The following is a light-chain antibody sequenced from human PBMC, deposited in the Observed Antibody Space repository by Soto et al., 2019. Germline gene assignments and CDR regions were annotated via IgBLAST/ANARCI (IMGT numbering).Light chain of an antibody. J-gene: IGKJ2*01. Sequence: DIVLTQSPDTLSLSPGESATLSCRASQSVSGNYLAWYQQKPGQSPRLLISGSSDRATGIPDRFSGSGSGTDFTLTISRVEPEDFAVYYCQQYGSSPPYTFGQGTKLEIK. CDR1: QSVSGNY. V-gene: IGKV3-20*01. CDR2: GSS. CDR3: QQYGSSPPYT.